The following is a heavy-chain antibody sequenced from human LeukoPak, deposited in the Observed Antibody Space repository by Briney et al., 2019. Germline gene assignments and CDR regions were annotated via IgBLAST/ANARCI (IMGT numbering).Heavy chain of an antibody. Sequence: SETLSLTCTVSGVSISSGSYYWSWIRQPAGRGLEWIGRIYTSGSTNYNPSLKSRVTISVDTSNNQFSLKLSSVTAADTAVYYCARDMAGFSYDYYYYMDVWGKGTTVTVSS. CDR3: ARDMAGFSYDYYYYMDV. D-gene: IGHD3-16*01. V-gene: IGHV4-61*02. CDR2: IYTSGST. J-gene: IGHJ6*03. CDR1: GVSISSGSYY.